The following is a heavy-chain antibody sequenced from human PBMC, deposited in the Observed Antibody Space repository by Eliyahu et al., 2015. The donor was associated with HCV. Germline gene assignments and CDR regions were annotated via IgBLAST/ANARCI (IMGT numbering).Heavy chain of an antibody. CDR2: ISWNSGTV. J-gene: IGHJ3*02. D-gene: IGHD5-24*01. CDR1: GFTFDDYA. V-gene: IGHV3-9*01. Sequence: EVLLVESGGGLVQPGRSLRLSCAASGFTFDDYAMHWVRQTPGKGLEWVSGISWNSGTVDYADSVKGRFTISRDNANNSLYLQMNSLRAEDTALYYCSKDIEFGLQYDGFDIWGQGTMVTVSS. CDR3: SKDIEFGLQYDGFDI.